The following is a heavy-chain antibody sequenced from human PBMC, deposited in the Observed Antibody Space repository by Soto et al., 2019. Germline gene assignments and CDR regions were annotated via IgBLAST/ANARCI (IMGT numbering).Heavy chain of an antibody. V-gene: IGHV3-7*03. J-gene: IGHJ4*02. D-gene: IGHD4-17*01. CDR1: GFTFSSYW. CDR2: IKQDGSEK. Sequence: GGSLRLSCAASGFTFSSYWMSWVRQAPGKGLEWVANIKQDGSEKYYVDSVKGRFTISRDNAKNSLYLQMNSLRAEDTAVYYCARVGVDYGDYVDYWGQGTLVTVSS. CDR3: ARVGVDYGDYVDY.